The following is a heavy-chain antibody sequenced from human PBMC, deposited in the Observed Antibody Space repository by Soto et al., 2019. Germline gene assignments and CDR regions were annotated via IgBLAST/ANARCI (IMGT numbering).Heavy chain of an antibody. CDR3: AKSPDFYYDGMDV. CDR1: GFTFSGYA. J-gene: IGHJ6*02. Sequence: EVQLLESGGGLVQPGGSQRLSCAASGFTFSGYAMTWVRQAPGKGLEWVSSISGSGANTYYADSVKGRFTISRDNSKNTLSLQMTSLRADDTAVYYCAKSPDFYYDGMDVWGQGITVTVSS. V-gene: IGHV3-23*01. CDR2: ISGSGANT.